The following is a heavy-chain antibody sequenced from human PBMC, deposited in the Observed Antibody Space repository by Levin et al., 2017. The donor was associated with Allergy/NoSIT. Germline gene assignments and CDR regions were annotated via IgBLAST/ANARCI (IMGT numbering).Heavy chain of an antibody. CDR1: GYTFTSYG. D-gene: IGHD3-10*01. Sequence: GESLKISCKASGYTFTSYGISWVRQAPGQGLEWMGWISAYNGNTNYAQKLQGRVTMTTDTSTSTAYMELRSLRSDDTAVYYCARDPPPPGVLLWFGELSYYNYGMDGWGQGTTVTVSS. CDR2: ISAYNGNT. J-gene: IGHJ6*02. CDR3: ARDPPPPGVLLWFGELSYYNYGMDG. V-gene: IGHV1-18*01.